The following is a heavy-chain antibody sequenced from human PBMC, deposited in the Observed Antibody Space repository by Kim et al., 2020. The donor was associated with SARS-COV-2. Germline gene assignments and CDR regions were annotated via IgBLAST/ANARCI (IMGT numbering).Heavy chain of an antibody. J-gene: IGHJ4*02. CDR3: AKGGLSDIVVVPAAILLDY. D-gene: IGHD2-2*02. Sequence: GRFTISRDNSKNTLYLQMNSLRAEDTAVYYCAKGGLSDIVVVPAAILLDYWGQGTLVTVSS. V-gene: IGHV3-23*01.